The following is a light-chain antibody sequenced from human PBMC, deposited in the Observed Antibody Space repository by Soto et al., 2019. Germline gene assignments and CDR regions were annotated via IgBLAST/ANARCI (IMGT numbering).Light chain of an antibody. Sequence: EIVLTQSPGTLSLSPGERATLSCGASQSVNSNSLAWYQQKPGQAPRLLFYAASNRASGVPDRFSASWSGTDFTPTISRLGPEDFAVYHCQQYVSSPLTFGGGTKVEIK. J-gene: IGKJ4*01. V-gene: IGKV3-20*01. CDR3: QQYVSSPLT. CDR2: AAS. CDR1: QSVNSNS.